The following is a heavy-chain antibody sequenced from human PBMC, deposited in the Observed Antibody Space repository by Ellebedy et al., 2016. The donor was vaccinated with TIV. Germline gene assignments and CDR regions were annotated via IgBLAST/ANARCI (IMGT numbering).Heavy chain of an antibody. CDR1: GFTFSTYA. D-gene: IGHD1-26*01. Sequence: GESLKISXAASGFTFSTYAMYWVRQAPGKGLEWVALIWSDGTNKYHTDSVKGRFTISRDNSKNTLYLQMNNLRGDDTAVYYCAKSKTTYIVGADPFESWGQGTLVTVSS. J-gene: IGHJ4*02. CDR2: IWSDGTNK. CDR3: AKSKTTYIVGADPFES. V-gene: IGHV3-33*06.